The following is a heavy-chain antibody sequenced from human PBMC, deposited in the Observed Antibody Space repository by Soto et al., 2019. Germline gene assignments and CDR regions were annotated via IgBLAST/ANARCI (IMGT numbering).Heavy chain of an antibody. Sequence: PGGSLRLSCAASGFTFNNYWMSWVRQAPGKGLEWVANIKQDGSETYYVDSVKGRFTISRDDAKNSLYLQMNSLRAEDTAVYYCARYLSSGPSDYWGQGTLVTVSS. D-gene: IGHD1-26*01. CDR1: GFTFNNYW. J-gene: IGHJ4*02. CDR3: ARYLSSGPSDY. CDR2: IKQDGSET. V-gene: IGHV3-7*01.